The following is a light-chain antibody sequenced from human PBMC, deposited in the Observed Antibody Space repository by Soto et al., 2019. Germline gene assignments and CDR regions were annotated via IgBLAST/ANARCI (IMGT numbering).Light chain of an antibody. CDR3: QQYFEWPPMT. J-gene: IGKJ1*01. Sequence: EIVMTQSPATLSVSPGERATLSCRASETVATNLAWYQQKPGQAPRLLISGASTRAAGISDRFRGSGSGTEFTLTISSLRSEDSAIYYCQQYFEWPPMTFGQGTKAAI. CDR1: ETVATN. CDR2: GAS. V-gene: IGKV3-15*01.